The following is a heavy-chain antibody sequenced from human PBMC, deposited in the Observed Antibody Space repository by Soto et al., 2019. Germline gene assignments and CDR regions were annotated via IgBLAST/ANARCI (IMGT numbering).Heavy chain of an antibody. D-gene: IGHD5-12*01. CDR1: GGSISSGDYY. V-gene: IGHV4-30-4*01. Sequence: SETLSLTCTVSGGSISSGDYYWTWIRQPPGRGLEWIGYIYYSGSTYYNPSLKSRVTISVDTSKNQFSLRLNSVTAADTAVYYCAREGSYSAYNFAHGIQLWSFDFWGQGALVTVSS. J-gene: IGHJ4*02. CDR2: IYYSGST. CDR3: AREGSYSAYNFAHGIQLWSFDF.